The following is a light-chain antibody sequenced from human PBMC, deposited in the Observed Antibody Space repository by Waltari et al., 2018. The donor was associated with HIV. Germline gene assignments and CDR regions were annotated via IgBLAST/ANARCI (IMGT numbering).Light chain of an antibody. Sequence: DIQMTQSPSSLSASVGDRVSITCRASQSISSYLNWYQYRPGKAPKLLIYAASSLQSGVPSRFSGSGSGTDFTLTINSLQPEDFATYYCQQSYTTPWTFGQGTKVEIK. V-gene: IGKV1-39*01. CDR3: QQSYTTPWT. CDR1: QSISSY. J-gene: IGKJ1*01. CDR2: AAS.